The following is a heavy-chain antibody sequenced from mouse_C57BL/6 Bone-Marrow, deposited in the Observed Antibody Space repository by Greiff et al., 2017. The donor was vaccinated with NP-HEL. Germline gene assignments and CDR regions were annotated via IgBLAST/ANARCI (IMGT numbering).Heavy chain of an antibody. Sequence: DVQLQESGPSLVRPSQTLSLTCTVTGFSITSDCYWIWIRQFPGNQLEYIGYTFYSGITYYNPSLASRTYITRDTSKNQFSLKLSSVTTEDTATYYCAGDGDYYGSSPWFAYWGQGTLVTVSA. V-gene: IGHV3-3*01. CDR3: AGDGDYYGSSPWFAY. CDR1: GFSITSDCY. J-gene: IGHJ3*01. CDR2: TFYSGIT. D-gene: IGHD1-1*01.